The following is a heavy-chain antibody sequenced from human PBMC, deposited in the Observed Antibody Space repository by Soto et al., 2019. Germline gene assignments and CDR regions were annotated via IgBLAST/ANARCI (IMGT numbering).Heavy chain of an antibody. Sequence: PGGSLRLSCAASGFTFSSYAMHWVRQAPGKGLEWVAVISYDGSNKYYADSVKGRFTISRDNSKNTLYLQMNSLRAEDTAVYYCARDAKPVAELNWFDPWGQGTLVTVSS. V-gene: IGHV3-30-3*01. CDR2: ISYDGSNK. D-gene: IGHD6-19*01. CDR3: ARDAKPVAELNWFDP. CDR1: GFTFSSYA. J-gene: IGHJ5*02.